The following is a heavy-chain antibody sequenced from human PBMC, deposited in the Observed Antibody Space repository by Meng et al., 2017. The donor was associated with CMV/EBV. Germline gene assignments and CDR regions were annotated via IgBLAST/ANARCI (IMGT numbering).Heavy chain of an antibody. CDR1: GYSFTSYW. D-gene: IGHD6-13*01. CDR2: IYPGDSDT. V-gene: IGHV5-51*01. J-gene: IGHJ6*02. Sequence: GGSLRLSCKGSGYSFTSYWIGWVRQMPGKGLEWMGIIYPGDSDTRHSPSFQGQVTISADKSISTAYLPWSSLKASDTAMYYCARSFRFGHSSPTGYYYYGMDVWGQGTTVTVSS. CDR3: ARSFRFGHSSPTGYYYYGMDV.